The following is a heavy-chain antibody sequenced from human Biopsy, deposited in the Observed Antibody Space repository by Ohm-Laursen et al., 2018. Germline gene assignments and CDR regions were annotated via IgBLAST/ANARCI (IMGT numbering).Heavy chain of an antibody. CDR1: GGSMSSYY. CDR3: ALGGGSYVNFDY. CDR2: IYNSGST. D-gene: IGHD1-26*01. Sequence: PSETLSLTCTVSGGSMSSYYWTWIRQPPGKGLEWIGYIYNSGSTNYNPSLKSRVTISVPADTSKNQFSLRLSSVTAADTAVYYCALGGGSYVNFDYWGQGTLVTVSS. V-gene: IGHV4-59*01. J-gene: IGHJ4*02.